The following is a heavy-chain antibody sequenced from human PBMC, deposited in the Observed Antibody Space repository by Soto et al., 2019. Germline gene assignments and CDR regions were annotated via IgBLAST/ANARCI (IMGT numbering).Heavy chain of an antibody. CDR2: ISYDGSNK. CDR3: ARDRRELLTYYYYGMDV. Sequence: WWSLRLSCAASVFTFSSYAMHWVRQAPGKGLEWVAVISYDGSNKYYADSVKGRFTISRDNSKNTLYLQMNSLRAEDTAVYYCARDRRELLTYYYYGMDVWGQGTTVTVSS. D-gene: IGHD1-26*01. V-gene: IGHV3-30-3*01. J-gene: IGHJ6*02. CDR1: VFTFSSYA.